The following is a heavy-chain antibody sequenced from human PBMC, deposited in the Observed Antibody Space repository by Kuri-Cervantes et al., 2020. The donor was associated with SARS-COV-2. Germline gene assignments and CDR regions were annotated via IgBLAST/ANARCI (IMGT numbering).Heavy chain of an antibody. V-gene: IGHV4-34*01. CDR1: GGYFSGYY. CDR3: ARGVRFLDPKYYYFYYYMDV. Sequence: ESLKISCAVYGGYFSGYYWSWIRQPPGKGLEWIGEINHGGGTNYNPSLMSRVTISVDTSKNQFSLKLRSVTAADTAVYYCARGVRFLDPKYYYFYYYMDVWGKGTTVTVSS. D-gene: IGHD3-3*01. CDR2: INHGGGT. J-gene: IGHJ6*03.